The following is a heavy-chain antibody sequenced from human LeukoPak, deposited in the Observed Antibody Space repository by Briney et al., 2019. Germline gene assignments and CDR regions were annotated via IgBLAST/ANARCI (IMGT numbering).Heavy chain of an antibody. V-gene: IGHV3-74*01. CDR2: INNDGRST. CDR1: GFTFSFYW. D-gene: IGHD2-15*01. J-gene: IGHJ4*02. CDR3: ARDNEYCTGGTCRLDY. Sequence: PGGSLRLSCASSGFTFSFYWMHWVRQAPGKGLVWVSRINNDGRSTSYAGSVKGRFTISRDNAKNTLYLQMNSLRAEDTSVYYWARDNEYCTGGTCRLDYWGQGALVTVPS.